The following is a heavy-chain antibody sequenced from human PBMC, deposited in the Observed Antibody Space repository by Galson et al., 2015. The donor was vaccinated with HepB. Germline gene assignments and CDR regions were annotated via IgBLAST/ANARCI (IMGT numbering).Heavy chain of an antibody. V-gene: IGHV1-46*01. J-gene: IGHJ6*02. CDR2: INPSGGST. CDR1: GYTFTSYY. Sequence: QSGAEVKKPGESLRISCKASGYTFTSYYMHWVRQAPGQGLEWMGIINPSGGSTSYAQKFQGRVTMTRDTSTSTVYMELSSLRSEDTAVYYCARGLMGSQLVRDYYYYYYGMDVWGQGTTVTVSS. CDR3: ARGLMGSQLVRDYYYYYYGMDV. D-gene: IGHD6-13*01.